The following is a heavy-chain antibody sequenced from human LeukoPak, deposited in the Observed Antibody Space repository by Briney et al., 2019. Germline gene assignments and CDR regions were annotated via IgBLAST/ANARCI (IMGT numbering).Heavy chain of an antibody. CDR1: GFSFSGYG. Sequence: GGSLRLSCAASGFSFSGYGMHWVRQAPGKGLEWMAVIWYDGSKKYYADSVKGRFTISRDSSKNMVYLQMNSLRAEDTAVYYCARDYDYYFDSWGQGILVTVSS. D-gene: IGHD3-16*01. CDR2: IWYDGSKK. CDR3: ARDYDYYFDS. J-gene: IGHJ4*02. V-gene: IGHV3-33*01.